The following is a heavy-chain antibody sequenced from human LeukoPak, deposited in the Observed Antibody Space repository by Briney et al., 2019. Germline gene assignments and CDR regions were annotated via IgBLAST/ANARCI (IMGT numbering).Heavy chain of an antibody. CDR3: ASSGGGLSFDP. V-gene: IGHV3-7*01. Sequence: GGSLRLSCAASGFTFSDYYMSWLRQAPGKGLEWVAYLKEDGSEKYYVDSVKGRFTISRDNVKNSLYLQMNGVRAEDTAVYYCASSGGGLSFDPWGQGTLVTVSS. CDR2: LKEDGSEK. CDR1: GFTFSDYY. J-gene: IGHJ5*02. D-gene: IGHD3-10*01.